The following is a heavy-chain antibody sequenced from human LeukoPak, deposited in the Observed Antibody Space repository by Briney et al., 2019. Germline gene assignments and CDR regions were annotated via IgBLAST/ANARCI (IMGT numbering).Heavy chain of an antibody. D-gene: IGHD3-10*01. CDR3: TRIDSGSQTDY. CDR2: ISGDGYTT. J-gene: IGHJ4*02. V-gene: IGHV3-64*01. Sequence: QPGESLRLSCVASGFIFSSYAMHWVRQAPGKGLEYVSSISGDGYTTFYGNSVRGRFTISRDNSKNTLYLQMGSLRADDMAVYYCTRIDSGSQTDYWGQGTLVTVSS. CDR1: GFIFSSYA.